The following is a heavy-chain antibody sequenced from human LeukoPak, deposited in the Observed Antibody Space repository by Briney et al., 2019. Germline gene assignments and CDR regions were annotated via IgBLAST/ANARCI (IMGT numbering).Heavy chain of an antibody. CDR1: GFTFSNAW. D-gene: IGHD1-7*01. V-gene: IGHV3-15*01. J-gene: IGHJ3*02. CDR3: TTDDNWNYVFDI. CDR2: IKSKTDGGTT. Sequence: GGSLRLSCAASGFTFSNAWMSWVRQAPGKGLEWVGRIKSKTDGGTTDYAAPVKGRFTISRDDSKNTLYLQMNSLKTEDTAAYYCTTDDNWNYVFDIWGQGTMVTVSS.